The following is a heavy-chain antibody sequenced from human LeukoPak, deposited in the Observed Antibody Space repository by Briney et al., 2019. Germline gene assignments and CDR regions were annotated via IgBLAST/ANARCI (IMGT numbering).Heavy chain of an antibody. V-gene: IGHV3-74*01. Sequence: GGSLRLSCAASGFTFSSYWMHWVRQAPGKGLVWVSRINSDGSSTSYADSVKGRFTISRDNSKNTLYLQMNSLRAEDTAVYYCAKGLRGSSYDYWGQGTLVTVSS. CDR3: AKGLRGSSYDY. J-gene: IGHJ4*02. D-gene: IGHD6-13*01. CDR2: INSDGSST. CDR1: GFTFSSYW.